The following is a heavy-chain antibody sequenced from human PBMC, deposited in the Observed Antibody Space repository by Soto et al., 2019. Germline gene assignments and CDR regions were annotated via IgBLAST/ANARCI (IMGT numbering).Heavy chain of an antibody. Sequence: PGGSLRLSCAASGFTFSSYWMSWVRQAPGKGLEWVANIKQDGSEKYYVDSVKGRFTISRDNAKNSLYLQMNSLRAEDTAVYYCARVVGATEINWFDPWGQGTLVTVSS. CDR2: IKQDGSEK. J-gene: IGHJ5*02. D-gene: IGHD1-26*01. CDR3: ARVVGATEINWFDP. CDR1: GFTFSSYW. V-gene: IGHV3-7*03.